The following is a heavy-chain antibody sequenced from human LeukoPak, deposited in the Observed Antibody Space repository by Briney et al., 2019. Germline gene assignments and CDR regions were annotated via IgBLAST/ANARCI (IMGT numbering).Heavy chain of an antibody. Sequence: GASVKVSCTASGYTFTSYYMHWVRQAPGQGLEWMGWINPNSGGTNYAQKFQGWVTMTRDTSISTAYMELSRLRSDDTAVYYCARDRYGAAARYYFDYWGQGTLVTVSS. CDR1: GYTFTSYY. CDR3: ARDRYGAAARYYFDY. D-gene: IGHD6-13*01. V-gene: IGHV1-2*04. J-gene: IGHJ4*02. CDR2: INPNSGGT.